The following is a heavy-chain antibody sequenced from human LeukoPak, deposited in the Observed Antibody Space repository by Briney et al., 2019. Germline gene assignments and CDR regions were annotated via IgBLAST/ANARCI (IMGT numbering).Heavy chain of an antibody. Sequence: GASVKVSCKVSGYTLTELSMHWVRQAPGKGLEWMGGFDPDDSETIYAQKFQARLTMTEDTSTDTAYMELSSLRSEDTAVYYCAATLIDAFNFWGQGTMVTVSS. CDR2: FDPDDSET. CDR3: AATLIDAFNF. J-gene: IGHJ3*01. V-gene: IGHV1-24*01. D-gene: IGHD3-16*01. CDR1: GYTLTELS.